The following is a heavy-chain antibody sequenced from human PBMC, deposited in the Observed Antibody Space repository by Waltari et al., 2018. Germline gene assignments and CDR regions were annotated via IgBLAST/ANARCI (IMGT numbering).Heavy chain of an antibody. CDR3: ARAPHDYVWGSYRLHFYFDY. Sequence: QVQLQESGPGLVKPSETLSLTCTVSGGSISSYYWSWIRQPPGKGLEWIGYIYYSGSTNYNPSLKSRVTISVDTSKNQFSLKLSSVTAADTAVYYCARAPHDYVWGSYRLHFYFDYWGQGTLVTVSS. CDR2: IYYSGST. CDR1: GGSISSYY. D-gene: IGHD3-16*02. V-gene: IGHV4-59*01. J-gene: IGHJ4*02.